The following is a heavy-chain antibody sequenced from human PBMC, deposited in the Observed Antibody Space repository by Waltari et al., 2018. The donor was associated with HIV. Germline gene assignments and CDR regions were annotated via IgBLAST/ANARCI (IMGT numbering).Heavy chain of an antibody. J-gene: IGHJ4*02. Sequence: QLQLQESGPGLVKPSETLSLTCTVSGGSISSRSYYWGWIRQPPGKGLEWIGSIYYSGSTYYNPSLKSRVTISVDTSKNQFSLKLSSVTAADTAVYYCARQGAVAGPGAFDYWGQGTLVTVSS. V-gene: IGHV4-39*01. CDR1: GGSISSRSYY. CDR2: IYYSGST. D-gene: IGHD6-19*01. CDR3: ARQGAVAGPGAFDY.